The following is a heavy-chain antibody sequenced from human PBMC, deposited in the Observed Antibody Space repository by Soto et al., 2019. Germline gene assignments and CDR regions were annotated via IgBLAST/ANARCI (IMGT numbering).Heavy chain of an antibody. CDR3: ARAPSGSSSWYRWFDP. V-gene: IGHV1-18*01. Sequence: ASVKVSCKASGYTFTSYGISWVRQAPGQGLEWMGWISAYNGNTNYAQKLQGRVTMTTDTSTSTAYMELRSLRSDDTAVYYCARAPSGSSSWYRWFDPWGQGTLVTVS. CDR1: GYTFTSYG. D-gene: IGHD6-13*01. J-gene: IGHJ5*02. CDR2: ISAYNGNT.